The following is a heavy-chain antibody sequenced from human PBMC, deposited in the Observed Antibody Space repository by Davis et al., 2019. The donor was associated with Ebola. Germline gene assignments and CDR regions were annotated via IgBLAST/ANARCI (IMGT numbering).Heavy chain of an antibody. CDR3: VGGRGLI. V-gene: IGHV4-39*07. Sequence: MPSETLSLTCTVSGGSITLSSYYWGWIRQPPGKGLEWIGEINHSGSTNYNPSLKSRLTISVDTSKNQFSLKLSSVIAADTAVYYCVGGRGLIWGRGTMVTVSS. J-gene: IGHJ3*02. CDR1: GGSITLSSYY. CDR2: INHSGST. D-gene: IGHD3-16*01.